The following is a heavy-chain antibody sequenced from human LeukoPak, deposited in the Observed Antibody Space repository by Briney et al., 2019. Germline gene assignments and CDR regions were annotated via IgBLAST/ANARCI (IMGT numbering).Heavy chain of an antibody. CDR1: GFTFSSYA. CDR2: ISYDGSNK. D-gene: IGHD2-21*02. J-gene: IGHJ4*02. Sequence: PGRSLRLSCAASGFTFSSYAMHWVRQAPGKGLEWGAVISYDGSNKYYADSVKGRFTISRDNSKNTLYLQMNSLRAEDTAVYYCAREESSCGGDCYAFDYWGQGTLATVSS. V-gene: IGHV3-30-3*01. CDR3: AREESSCGGDCYAFDY.